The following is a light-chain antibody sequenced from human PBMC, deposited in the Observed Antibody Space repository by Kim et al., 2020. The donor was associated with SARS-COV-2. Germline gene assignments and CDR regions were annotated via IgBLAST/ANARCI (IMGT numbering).Light chain of an antibody. Sequence: DIVMTQYPDSLAVALGERATINCKSSQSVLYTSNNKNYLAWYQQKPGQPPQLLIYWASTRESGVPDRFSGSGSGADFTLTISSLQAEDVAVYYCQQYYTTPYTFGQGTKLEI. CDR3: QQYYTTPYT. CDR2: WAS. V-gene: IGKV4-1*01. CDR1: QSVLYTSNNKNY. J-gene: IGKJ2*01.